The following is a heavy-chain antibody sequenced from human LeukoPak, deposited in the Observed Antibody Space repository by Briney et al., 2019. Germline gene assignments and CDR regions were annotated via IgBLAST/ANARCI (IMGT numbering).Heavy chain of an antibody. D-gene: IGHD3-22*01. V-gene: IGHV4-39*01. Sequence: PSETLSLTCTVSGGSISSSTYYWGWIRQPPGKGLEWIGSIYYSGSTYYNPSLKSRVTISVDTSKNQFSLELRSVTAADTAVYYCARQPYYYDSSSYHSSFDYWDQGTLVTVSS. J-gene: IGHJ4*02. CDR2: IYYSGST. CDR3: ARQPYYYDSSSYHSSFDY. CDR1: GGSISSSTYY.